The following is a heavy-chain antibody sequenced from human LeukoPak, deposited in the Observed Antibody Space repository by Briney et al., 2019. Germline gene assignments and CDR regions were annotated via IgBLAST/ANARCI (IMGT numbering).Heavy chain of an antibody. CDR1: GGSISSSSYY. CDR3: ARHLNWGGDVFDI. J-gene: IGHJ3*02. CDR2: IYYSGST. D-gene: IGHD7-27*01. Sequence: SETLSLTCTVSGGSISSSSYYWGWIRQPPGKGLEWIGSIYYSGSTNYNPSLRSRVTISADTSKNQFSVKLSSVTTADTAMYYCARHLNWGGDVFDIWGQGTMVTVSS. V-gene: IGHV4-39*01.